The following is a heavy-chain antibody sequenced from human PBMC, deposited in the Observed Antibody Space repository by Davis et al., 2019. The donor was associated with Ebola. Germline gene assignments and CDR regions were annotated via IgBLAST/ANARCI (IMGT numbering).Heavy chain of an antibody. V-gene: IGHV3-11*04. J-gene: IGHJ1*01. CDR1: GFTFSDYY. CDR2: ISSSNSTI. Sequence: GGSLRLSCAASGFTFSDYYMSWVRQAPGKGLEWVSYISSSNSTIYYADSVKGRFTISRDNAKNTLYLQMNSLRAEDTAVYYCARDGGGSYSTFQHWGQGTLVTVSS. CDR3: ARDGGGSYSTFQH. D-gene: IGHD3-10*01.